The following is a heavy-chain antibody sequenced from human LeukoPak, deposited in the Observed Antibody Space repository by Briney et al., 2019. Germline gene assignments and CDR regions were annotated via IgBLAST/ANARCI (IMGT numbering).Heavy chain of an antibody. J-gene: IGHJ6*02. V-gene: IGHV3-21*01. CDR3: ARDDCYPGYGMDV. Sequence: PGGSLRLSCAASGFTFSSYAMHWVRQAPGKGLEWVSSISSSSSYIYYADSVKGRFTISRDNAKNSLYLQMNSLRAEDTAVYYCARDDCYPGYGMDVWGQGTTVTVSS. D-gene: IGHD2-21*02. CDR2: ISSSSSYI. CDR1: GFTFSSYA.